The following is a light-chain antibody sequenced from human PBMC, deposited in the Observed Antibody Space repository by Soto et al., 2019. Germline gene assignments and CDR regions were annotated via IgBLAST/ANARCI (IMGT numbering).Light chain of an antibody. J-gene: IGLJ2*01. Sequence: QSVLTQPASVSGSPGQSITISCTGTSSDVGGYNYVSWYQQHPGKAPKLMIYDVSNRPSGVSNRFSGSKSGNTASLTISGVPAEDEADYYCSSYTSSSTRVFGGGTKLTVL. CDR3: SSYTSSSTRV. CDR1: SSDVGGYNY. CDR2: DVS. V-gene: IGLV2-14*01.